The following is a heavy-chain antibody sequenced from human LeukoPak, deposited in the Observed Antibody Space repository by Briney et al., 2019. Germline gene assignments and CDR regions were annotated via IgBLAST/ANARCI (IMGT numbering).Heavy chain of an antibody. D-gene: IGHD7-27*01. CDR1: GFTFSDYY. CDR3: ARTGIL. Sequence: GGSLRLSCAASGFTFSDYYMDWVRQAPGKGLEWVSVLSGGSGSTYYADSVKGRFTISRDNSKNTLYLQMNSLRVEDTAVYYCARTGILWGQGTLVTVSS. CDR2: LSGGSGST. J-gene: IGHJ4*02. V-gene: IGHV3-23*01.